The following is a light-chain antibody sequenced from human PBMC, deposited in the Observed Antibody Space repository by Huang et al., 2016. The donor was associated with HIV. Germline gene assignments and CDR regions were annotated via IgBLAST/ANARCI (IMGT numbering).Light chain of an antibody. CDR3: QQYNTWPYT. J-gene: IGKJ2*01. CDR2: DKS. Sequence: EIVMTQSPATLTVSPGERATLSCRASQSVSIMLAWYQQKPGQAPRLLIYDKSTRATGIPARFSGSGSGAEFTLTISSLQSEDFAVYYCQQYNTWPYTFGQGTKLEIK. CDR1: QSVSIM. V-gene: IGKV3-15*01.